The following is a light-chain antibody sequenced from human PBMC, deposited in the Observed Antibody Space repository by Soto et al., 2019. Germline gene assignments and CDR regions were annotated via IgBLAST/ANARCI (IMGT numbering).Light chain of an antibody. CDR3: QQYNNWPALSLT. CDR1: QSVSSN. CDR2: GAS. V-gene: IGKV3-15*01. Sequence: EIVMTQSPATLSVSPGERATLSCRASQSVSSNLAWYQQKPGQAPRLLIYGASTRATGIPARFSGSGSGTEFTLTISSLQSEDFAVYYCQQYNNWPALSLTVGGGTKVDIK. J-gene: IGKJ4*01.